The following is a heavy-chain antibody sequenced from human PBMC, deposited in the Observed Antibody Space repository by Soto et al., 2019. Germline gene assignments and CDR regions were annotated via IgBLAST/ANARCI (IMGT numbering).Heavy chain of an antibody. V-gene: IGHV4-59*01. Sequence: SETLSLTCTVSGGSIRNVYWSWIRQAPGKGLEWIGFIFHSGNTKYNPSLKSHVTISVDTSKNQFSLKVKSVSAADTAVYFCARNSRGYIYGYYFDSWGQGTLVTVSS. J-gene: IGHJ4*02. CDR1: GGSIRNVY. CDR3: ARNSRGYIYGYYFDS. CDR2: IFHSGNT. D-gene: IGHD5-18*01.